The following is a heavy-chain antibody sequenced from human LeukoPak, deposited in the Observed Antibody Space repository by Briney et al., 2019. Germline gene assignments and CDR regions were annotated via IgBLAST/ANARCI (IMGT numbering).Heavy chain of an antibody. J-gene: IGHJ4*02. CDR2: ISSNGGST. D-gene: IGHD4-17*01. CDR3: ARDEGGPYGDYGLTAY. Sequence: GGSLRLSCAASGFTFSSYAMHWVRQAPGKGLEYVSAISSNGGSTYYANSVKGRFTISRDNSKHTLYLQMGSLRAEDMAVYYCARDEGGPYGDYGLTAYWGQGTLVTVSS. V-gene: IGHV3-64*01. CDR1: GFTFSSYA.